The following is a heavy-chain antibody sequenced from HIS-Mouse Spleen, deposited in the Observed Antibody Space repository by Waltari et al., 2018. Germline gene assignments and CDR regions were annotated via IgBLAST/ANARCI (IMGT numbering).Heavy chain of an antibody. V-gene: IGHV3-30*18. CDR1: GFTFSSYG. J-gene: IGHJ4*02. CDR3: AKDKHHAFDY. CDR2: ISYDGSNK. Sequence: GVVQPGRSLRLSCAASGFTFSSYGMHWVRQAPGKGLEWVAVISYDGSNKYYADSVKGRFTISRDNSKNTLYLQMNSLRAEDTAVYYCAKDKHHAFDYWGQGTLVTVSS.